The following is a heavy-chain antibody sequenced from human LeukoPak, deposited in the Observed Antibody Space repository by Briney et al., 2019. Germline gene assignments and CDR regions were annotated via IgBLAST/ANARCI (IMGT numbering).Heavy chain of an antibody. Sequence: SETLSLTCAVYGGSFSGYYWSWIRQPPGKGLESIGEINHSGSTNYNPSLKSRVTISVDTSKNQFSLKLSSVTAADTAVYYCAREGLNMVRGVIPKEAWGWFDPWGQGTLVTVSS. V-gene: IGHV4-34*01. CDR1: GGSFSGYY. D-gene: IGHD3-10*01. CDR3: AREGLNMVRGVIPKEAWGWFDP. CDR2: INHSGST. J-gene: IGHJ5*02.